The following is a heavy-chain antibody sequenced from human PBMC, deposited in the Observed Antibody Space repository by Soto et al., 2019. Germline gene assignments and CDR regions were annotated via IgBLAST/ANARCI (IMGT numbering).Heavy chain of an antibody. V-gene: IGHV1-18*01. CDR2: ISAHNGNT. Sequence: QVHLVQSGAEVKKPGASVKVSCKGSGYDFTTYGITWVRQAPGQGLEWMAWISAHNGNTDYAQKLQGRVTVTRDTSTSTGYMGLGGLRSDDSAMYYCAGGRYGDYWGQGALVTVSS. D-gene: IGHD1-1*01. CDR1: GYDFTTYG. J-gene: IGHJ4*02. CDR3: AGGRYGDY.